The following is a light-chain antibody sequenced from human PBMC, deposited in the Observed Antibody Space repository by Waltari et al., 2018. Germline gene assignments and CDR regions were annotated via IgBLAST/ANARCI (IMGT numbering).Light chain of an antibody. CDR3: TSQRVDGVVL. CDR2: VVT. V-gene: IGLV2-14*03. Sequence: QSALTQPASVSGSPGQAITISSTGIGIAINGSDFVSWYQHLPGKAPQIIIYVVTDRPSGILDSYSASQSANTVSLTISGLQSEAEGDYYCTSQRVDGVVLFGGGPQVTVL. CDR1: GIAINGSDF. J-gene: IGLJ3*02.